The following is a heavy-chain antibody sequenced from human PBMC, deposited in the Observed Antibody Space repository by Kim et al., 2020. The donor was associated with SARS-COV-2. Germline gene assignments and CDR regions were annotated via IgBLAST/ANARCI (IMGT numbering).Heavy chain of an antibody. Sequence: GGSLRLSCAASGFTFGIYWMSWARQAPGKGLEWVANINQAGTEEYYVDSVKGRFTISRDNVKNSLFLEMSNLRVDDTAVYYCARSPATGTVDSWGQGSLVIVSS. CDR3: ARSPATGTVDS. J-gene: IGHJ4*02. D-gene: IGHD6-13*01. CDR2: INQAGTEE. V-gene: IGHV3-7*04. CDR1: GFTFGIYW.